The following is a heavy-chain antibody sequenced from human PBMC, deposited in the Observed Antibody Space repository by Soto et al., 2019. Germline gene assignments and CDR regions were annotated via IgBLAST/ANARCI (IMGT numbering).Heavy chain of an antibody. CDR2: INHTGGT. Sequence: SETLPLTCAVYGGSVNGYYWNWIRQPPGKGLEWIGEINHTGGTHYNPSLKSRVTMSVDTSKNQFSLRLSSVTAADTAIYYCATRITVFGLLIPPFEPWGQGTQVSVSS. V-gene: IGHV4-34*01. J-gene: IGHJ5*02. CDR1: GGSVNGYY. CDR3: ATRITVFGLLIPPFEP. D-gene: IGHD3-3*01.